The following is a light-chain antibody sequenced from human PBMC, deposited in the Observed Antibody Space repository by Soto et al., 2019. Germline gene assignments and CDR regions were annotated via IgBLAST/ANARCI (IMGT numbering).Light chain of an antibody. CDR3: QQYGRSPPET. CDR1: QSLSSKY. J-gene: IGKJ5*01. Sequence: IEVTQCTATLSVSPGERATLSCRASQSLSSKYLAWYRQKPGQAPRLLXXGEXTRATGIPARFSGSGPGKDFTLTISRLEPEYFAVYYCQQYGRSPPETFGQGTRLDIK. CDR2: GEX. V-gene: IGKV3-20*01.